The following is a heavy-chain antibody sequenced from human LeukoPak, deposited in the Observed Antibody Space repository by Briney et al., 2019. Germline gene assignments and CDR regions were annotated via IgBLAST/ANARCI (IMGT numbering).Heavy chain of an antibody. CDR2: IYYSGST. J-gene: IGHJ2*01. CDR1: GGSISSSSYY. CDR3: ARSPLLGGYNWSGYFDL. V-gene: IGHV4-39*01. Sequence: SETLSLTCTVSGGSISSSSYYWGWIRQPPGKGLEWIGSIYYSGSTYYNPSLKSRVTISVDTSKNQFSLKLSSVTAAGTAVYYCARSPLLGGYNWSGYFDLWGRGTLVTVSS. D-gene: IGHD5-24*01.